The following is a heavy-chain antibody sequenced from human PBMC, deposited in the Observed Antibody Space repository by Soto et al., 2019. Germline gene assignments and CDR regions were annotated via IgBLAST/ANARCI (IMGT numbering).Heavy chain of an antibody. V-gene: IGHV1-8*01. D-gene: IGHD5-12*01. CDR1: GYTFTDYD. CDR2: MNPNTGTT. CDR3: ERGKLAKLTDF. J-gene: IGHJ1*01. Sequence: ASVKVSCKASGYTFTDYDINWVRQAPGQGLAWMGWMNPNTGTTRYAQTFQGRLIMTRKTSISTAFMELSSLRSEDTALYYCERGKLAKLTDFWGQGTLVTVSS.